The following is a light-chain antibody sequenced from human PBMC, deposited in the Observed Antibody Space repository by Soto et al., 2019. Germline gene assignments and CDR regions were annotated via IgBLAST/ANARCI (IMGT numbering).Light chain of an antibody. Sequence: DIVLTQSPATLSLSPGDTATLSCRANQSVRNFLAWYQQKPGQAPRLLIYDTYNRATGVPARFSGSGSGTDFTLTISRLEPEDFAVYYCQQYDSSPLTFGGGTKVEIK. V-gene: IGKV3-20*01. CDR3: QQYDSSPLT. CDR1: QSVRNF. J-gene: IGKJ4*01. CDR2: DTY.